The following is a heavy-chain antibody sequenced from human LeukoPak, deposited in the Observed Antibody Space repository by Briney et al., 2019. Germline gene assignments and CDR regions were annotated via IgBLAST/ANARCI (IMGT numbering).Heavy chain of an antibody. Sequence: GGSLRLSCAASGFTFGNYWMNWVRQAPGKGLEWVANIKEDGSEKYYVDSGKGRFTISRDNAGNSLYLQMNSLRAEDTAVYYCVRSRQTVGSGFDIWGQGTMVTVSS. CDR1: GFTFGNYW. J-gene: IGHJ3*02. D-gene: IGHD4-11*01. CDR3: VRSRQTVGSGFDI. V-gene: IGHV3-7*01. CDR2: IKEDGSEK.